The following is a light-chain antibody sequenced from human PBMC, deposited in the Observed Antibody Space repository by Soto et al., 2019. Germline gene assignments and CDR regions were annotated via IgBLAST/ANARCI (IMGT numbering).Light chain of an antibody. CDR2: ATS. CDR1: QAISSY. Sequence: DIPLTQSPSSLSASLGDRVTITCRASQAISSYLAWYQQKPGKVPELLIYATSTLQSGAPSRFSGSGSGTDFTLTISSLQPEDVATYYCHKYNHAPTFGGGTKVEIK. V-gene: IGKV1-27*01. J-gene: IGKJ4*01. CDR3: HKYNHAPT.